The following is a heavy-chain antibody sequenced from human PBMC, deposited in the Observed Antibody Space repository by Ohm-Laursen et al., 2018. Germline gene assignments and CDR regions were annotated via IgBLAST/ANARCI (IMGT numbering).Heavy chain of an antibody. J-gene: IGHJ4*02. CDR3: AREAGHFYDTSGRSDY. CDR2: ISSSGSTI. V-gene: IGHV3-11*04. D-gene: IGHD3-22*01. CDR1: GFTFSDYY. Sequence: SLRLSCAASGFTFSDYYMSWIRQAPGKGLEWVSYISSSGSTIYYADSVKGRFTISRDNAKNSLYLQMNSLRAEDTAVYYCAREAGHFYDTSGRSDYWGQGTLVTVSS.